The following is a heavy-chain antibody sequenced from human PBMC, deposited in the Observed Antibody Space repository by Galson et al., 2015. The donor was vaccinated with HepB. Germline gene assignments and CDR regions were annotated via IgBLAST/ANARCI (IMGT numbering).Heavy chain of an antibody. V-gene: IGHV3-21*01. CDR3: AGQYGDFTGGLPWLDYYGMDV. D-gene: IGHD4-17*01. Sequence: SLRLSCAASGFTFSSYSMNWVRQAPGKGLEWVSSISSSSSYIYYADSVKGRFTISRDNAKNSLYLQMNSLRAEDTAVYYCAGQYGDFTGGLPWLDYYGMDVWGQGTTVTVSS. CDR1: GFTFSSYS. CDR2: ISSSSSYI. J-gene: IGHJ6*02.